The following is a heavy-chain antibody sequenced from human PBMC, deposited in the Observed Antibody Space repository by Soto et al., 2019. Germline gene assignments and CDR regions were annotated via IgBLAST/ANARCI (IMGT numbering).Heavy chain of an antibody. J-gene: IGHJ5*02. CDR1: GGSISGYY. Sequence: ASETLSLTCTVSGGSISGYYWSWIRQPPGKGLEWIAYIFYTGSTNYNPSLKSRVTISVDTSKNQFSLKLSSVTAADTAVYYCARFRSAAATGGTNSFDPWGQGTLVTVSS. CDR2: IFYTGST. CDR3: ARFRSAAATGGTNSFDP. V-gene: IGHV4-59*01. D-gene: IGHD2-15*01.